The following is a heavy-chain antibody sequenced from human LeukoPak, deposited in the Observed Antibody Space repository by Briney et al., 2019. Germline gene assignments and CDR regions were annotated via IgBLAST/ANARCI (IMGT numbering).Heavy chain of an antibody. CDR1: GYTFTGYY. J-gene: IGHJ4*02. CDR2: INPNSGGT. Sequence: ASVKASCKASGYTFTGYYMHWVRQAPGQGLEWMGWINPNSGGTNYAQKFQGRVTMTRDTSISTAYMELSRLRSDDTAVYYCARGARVSSGWYRLGYWGQGTLVTVSS. V-gene: IGHV1-2*02. D-gene: IGHD6-19*01. CDR3: ARGARVSSGWYRLGY.